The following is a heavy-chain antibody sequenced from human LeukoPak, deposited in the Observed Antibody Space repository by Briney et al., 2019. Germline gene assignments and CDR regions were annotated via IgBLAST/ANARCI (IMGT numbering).Heavy chain of an antibody. CDR1: GYTFTSYG. V-gene: IGHV1-18*01. J-gene: IGHJ5*02. CDR2: ISAYNGNT. Sequence: ASVTVSCKASGYTFTSYGISWVRQAPGQGLEWMGWISAYNGNTNYAQKLQGRVTMTTDTSTSTAYMELRSLRSDDTAVYYCAITYYDSSGYYFAYNWFDPWGQGTLVTVSS. D-gene: IGHD3-22*01. CDR3: AITYYDSSGYYFAYNWFDP.